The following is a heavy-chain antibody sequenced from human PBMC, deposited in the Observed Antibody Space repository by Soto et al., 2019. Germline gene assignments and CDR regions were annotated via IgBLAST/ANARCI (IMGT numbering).Heavy chain of an antibody. D-gene: IGHD6-19*01. CDR2: IKQDGSEK. J-gene: IGHJ4*02. CDR1: GFTFSSYW. Sequence: EVQLVESGGGLVQPGGSLRLSCAAFGFTFSSYWMSWVRQAPEKGLEWVANIKQDGSEKYYVDSVKGRFTISRDNAKNSLYLQMNSLRAEDTAVYYCAREGWYDGYFDYWAQGTLVTVSS. CDR3: AREGWYDGYFDY. V-gene: IGHV3-7*01.